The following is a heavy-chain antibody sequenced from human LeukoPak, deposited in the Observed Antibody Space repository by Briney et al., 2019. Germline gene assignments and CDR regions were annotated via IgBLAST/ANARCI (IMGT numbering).Heavy chain of an antibody. CDR2: IYSGGST. CDR3: ARAPRNYGTLDY. CDR1: GFTVSSNY. J-gene: IGHJ4*02. D-gene: IGHD4-11*01. Sequence: GGSLRLSCAASGFTVSSNYMSWVRQAPGKGLEWVSVIYSGGSTYYADSVKGRFTISRDNSKNTLYLQMNSLRAEDTAVYYCARAPRNYGTLDYWGQGTLVTVSS. V-gene: IGHV3-53*01.